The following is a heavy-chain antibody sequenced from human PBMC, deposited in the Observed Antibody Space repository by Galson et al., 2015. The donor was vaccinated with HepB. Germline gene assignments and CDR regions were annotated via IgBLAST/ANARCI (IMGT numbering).Heavy chain of an antibody. Sequence: SLRLSCAASGFTFSSYWMGWVRQAPGKGLEWVANIKQDGSEKYYVDSVKGRFTISRDNAKNSLYLQMNSLRAEDTAVYYCARDTKWFYPGAFDYWGQGTLVTVSS. CDR1: GFTFSSYW. CDR3: ARDTKWFYPGAFDY. J-gene: IGHJ4*02. D-gene: IGHD3-22*01. CDR2: IKQDGSEK. V-gene: IGHV3-7*01.